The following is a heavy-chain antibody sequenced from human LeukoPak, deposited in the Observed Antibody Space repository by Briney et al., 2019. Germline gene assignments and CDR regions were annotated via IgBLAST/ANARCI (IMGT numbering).Heavy chain of an antibody. CDR3: GRDRPTGYYDY. CDR1: SYSISSGYY. Sequence: SETLSLTCTVSSYSISSGYYWGWIRQPPGNGLEWIGSIDHSGRTYYHPSLKSRVTIPVDTSKNQFSLKLSSVTAADTAVYFCGRDRPTGYYDYWGQGILVTVSS. D-gene: IGHD3-9*01. V-gene: IGHV4-38-2*02. J-gene: IGHJ4*02. CDR2: IDHSGRT.